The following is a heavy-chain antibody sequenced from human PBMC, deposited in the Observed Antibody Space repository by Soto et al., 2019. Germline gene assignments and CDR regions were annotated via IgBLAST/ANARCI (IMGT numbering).Heavy chain of an antibody. J-gene: IGHJ4*02. CDR1: GYTFNTYY. Sequence: ASVKVSCKPSGYTFNTYYLHWLRQAPGQALEWMGVIHPSGGGTTYAQKFLGRATVTRDTSTTTVFMELSSLRSDDTAVYYCARGGHIAVVTASFDYWGQGTLVTVSS. CDR2: IHPSGGGT. CDR3: ARGGHIAVVTASFDY. D-gene: IGHD2-21*02. V-gene: IGHV1-46*02.